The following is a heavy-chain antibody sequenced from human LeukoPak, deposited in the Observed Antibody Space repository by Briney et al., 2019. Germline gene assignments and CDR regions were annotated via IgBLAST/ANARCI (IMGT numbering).Heavy chain of an antibody. Sequence: GASVKVSCKASGYTFTSYDINWVRQATGQGLEWMGWMNPNSGNTGYAQKFQGRVTMTRNTSISTAYMELSSLRSEDTAVYYSARSSRIRLNWFDPWGQGTLVTVSS. J-gene: IGHJ5*02. CDR2: MNPNSGNT. CDR1: GYTFTSYD. D-gene: IGHD2-21*01. V-gene: IGHV1-8*01. CDR3: ARSSRIRLNWFDP.